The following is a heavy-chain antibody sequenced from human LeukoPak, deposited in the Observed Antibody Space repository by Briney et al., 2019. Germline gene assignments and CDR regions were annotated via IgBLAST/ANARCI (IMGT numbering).Heavy chain of an antibody. Sequence: AGGSLRLSCAASGFKFSDYYVTWIRQAPGKGLEWVSHISSRGSTIYYADSVKGRFTISRDNAKNSLSLQMNNLRVEDTAVYYCARAGSHWHYVYWGQGTVVTVSS. J-gene: IGHJ4*02. D-gene: IGHD3-10*01. CDR2: ISSRGSTI. CDR1: GFKFSDYY. V-gene: IGHV3-11*04. CDR3: ARAGSHWHYVY.